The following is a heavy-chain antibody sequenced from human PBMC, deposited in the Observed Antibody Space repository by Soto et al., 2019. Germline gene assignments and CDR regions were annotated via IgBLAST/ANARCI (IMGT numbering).Heavy chain of an antibody. Sequence: QVQLQQWGAGLLKPSETLSLTCAVYGGSFSGYYWSWIRQPPGKGLEWIGEINHSGSTNYNPSLKGRVTISVDTSKNQFSLKLSSVTAADTAVYYCARVWRGYCSSTSCYNYYYYYMDVWGKGTTVTVSS. D-gene: IGHD2-2*02. V-gene: IGHV4-34*01. CDR2: INHSGST. CDR1: GGSFSGYY. J-gene: IGHJ6*03. CDR3: ARVWRGYCSSTSCYNYYYYYMDV.